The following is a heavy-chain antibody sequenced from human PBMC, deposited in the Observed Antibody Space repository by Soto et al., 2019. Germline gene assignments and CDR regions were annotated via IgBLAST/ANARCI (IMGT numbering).Heavy chain of an antibody. V-gene: IGHV1-69*01. Sequence: QVQLVQSGAEVKKPGSSVKVSCKASGGTFSRHAFSWVRQAPGQGLEWMGGIIPMFGTPNYSEKFQGRLSITADESTTTVYMQLSSLRSEDTAVYYCARRFDSDSSGHYYAYWGQGTLVTVS. CDR2: IIPMFGTP. CDR3: ARRFDSDSSGHYYAY. J-gene: IGHJ4*02. D-gene: IGHD3-22*01. CDR1: GGTFSRHA.